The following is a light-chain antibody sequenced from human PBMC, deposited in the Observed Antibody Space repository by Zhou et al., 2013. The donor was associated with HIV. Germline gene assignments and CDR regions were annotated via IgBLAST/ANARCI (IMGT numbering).Light chain of an antibody. V-gene: IGKV1-12*01. J-gene: IGKJ2*03. CDR3: QQSYSTLHS. CDR1: QDISGW. Sequence: DIQMTQSPSYVSASVGDRVTITCRASQDISGWLAWYQQKPGKAPKFLISNASTLQSGVPSRFSGSGSGTDFTLTITNLQPDDFATYYCQQSYSTLHSFGQGTKVDFK. CDR2: NAS.